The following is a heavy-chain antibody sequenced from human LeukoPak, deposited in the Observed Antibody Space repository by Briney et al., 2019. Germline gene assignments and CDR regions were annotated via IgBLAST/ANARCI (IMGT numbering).Heavy chain of an antibody. CDR2: ISAYNGNT. Sequence: RASVKVSCKASGYTFTSYGISWVRQAPGQGLEWMGWISAYNGNTNYAQKLQGRVTMTTDTSTSTAYMELRSLRSDDTAVYYCARDSLYSSSWLGYYYGMDVWGQGTTVTVSS. D-gene: IGHD6-13*01. J-gene: IGHJ6*02. CDR1: GYTFTSYG. CDR3: ARDSLYSSSWLGYYYGMDV. V-gene: IGHV1-18*01.